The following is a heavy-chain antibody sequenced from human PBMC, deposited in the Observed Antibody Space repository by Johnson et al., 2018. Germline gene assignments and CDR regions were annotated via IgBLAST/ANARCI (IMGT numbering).Heavy chain of an antibody. V-gene: IGHV3-64*07. J-gene: IGHJ3*02. CDR2: ISGNGAYT. CDR1: GVTFSTYA. Sequence: VQLVESGGGLVQPGGSLRLSCAASGVTFSTYAMHWVRQAPGKGLHSVSAISGNGAYTFYADSVKGRFSISRVNSKTTLYLQMGRLRAEDMAVYYCASGGIKGPHDVYDIWGQGTMVTVSS. CDR3: ASGGIKGPHDVYDI. D-gene: IGHD1-14*01.